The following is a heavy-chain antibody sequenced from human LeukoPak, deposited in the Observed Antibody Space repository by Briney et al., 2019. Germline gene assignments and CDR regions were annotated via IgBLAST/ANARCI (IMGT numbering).Heavy chain of an antibody. J-gene: IGHJ4*02. V-gene: IGHV3-30*04. CDR1: GFTFSSYA. CDR2: ISYDGSNK. D-gene: IGHD3-22*01. Sequence: GRSLRLSCAASGFTFSSYAMHWVRQAPGKGLEWVAVISYDGSNKYYADSVKGRFTISRDNSKNTLYLQMNSLRAEDTAVYYCAKPPAYYYDSSGYSPFDYWGQGTLVTVSS. CDR3: AKPPAYYYDSSGYSPFDY.